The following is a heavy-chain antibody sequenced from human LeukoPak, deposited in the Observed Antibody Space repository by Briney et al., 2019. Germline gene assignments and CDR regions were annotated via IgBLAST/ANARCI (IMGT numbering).Heavy chain of an antibody. J-gene: IGHJ3*02. CDR3: VRRFTYYYGSSGYSLDAFDT. CDR1: GGTFSSYA. V-gene: IGHV1-69*05. CDR2: IIPIFGTA. Sequence: SVKVSCKASGGTFSSYAISWVRQAPGQGLEWMGGIIPIFGTANYAQKFQGRVTITTDESTSTAYMELSSLRSEDTAVYYCVRRFTYYYGSSGYSLDAFDTWGQGTMVTVSS. D-gene: IGHD3-22*01.